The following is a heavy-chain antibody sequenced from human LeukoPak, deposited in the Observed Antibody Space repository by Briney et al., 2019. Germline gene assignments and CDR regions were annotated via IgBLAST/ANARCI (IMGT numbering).Heavy chain of an antibody. CDR3: ARRSLRGMDG. Sequence: GGSLSLYCAASGFSFISYWMYWVRQAPGKGLVWVSRINSDGTITSYAESVKGRFTISRDNAKNTLYLQMNSLRAEDTAVYYCARRSLRGMDGWGQGTTVTVSS. CDR1: GFSFISYW. V-gene: IGHV3-74*01. CDR2: INSDGTIT. J-gene: IGHJ6*02.